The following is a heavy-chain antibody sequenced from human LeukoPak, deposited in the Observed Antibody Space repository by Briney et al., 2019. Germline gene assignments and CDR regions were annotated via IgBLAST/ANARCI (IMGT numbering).Heavy chain of an antibody. V-gene: IGHV3-30-3*01. CDR1: GFTFSSYA. CDR3: ARDHYDSSGYFSPYYYYGMDV. Sequence: PGGSLRLSCAASGFTFSSYAMHWVRQAPGKGLEWVAVISYDGSNKYYADSVKGRFTISRDNSKNTLYLQMNSLRAEDTAVYYCARDHYDSSGYFSPYYYYGMDVWGQGTTVTVSS. D-gene: IGHD3-22*01. CDR2: ISYDGSNK. J-gene: IGHJ6*02.